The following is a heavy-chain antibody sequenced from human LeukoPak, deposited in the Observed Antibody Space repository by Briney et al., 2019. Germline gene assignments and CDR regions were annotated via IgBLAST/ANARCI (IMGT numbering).Heavy chain of an antibody. CDR2: ISGSGGST. V-gene: IGHV3-23*01. CDR1: GFSFSSYA. Sequence: GGSLRLSCAASGFSFSSYAMSWVRQAPGKGLEWVSAISGSGGSTYYADSVKGRFTISRDNSKNTLYLQMNSLRAEDTAVYYCAKLWGSGKTCDYWGQGTLVTVSS. D-gene: IGHD3-10*01. CDR3: AKLWGSGKTCDY. J-gene: IGHJ4*02.